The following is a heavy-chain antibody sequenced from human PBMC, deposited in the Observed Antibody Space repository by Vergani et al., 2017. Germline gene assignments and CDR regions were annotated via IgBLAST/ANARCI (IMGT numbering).Heavy chain of an antibody. J-gene: IGHJ6*03. D-gene: IGHD2-2*01. CDR2: INHSGST. CDR1: GGSFSGYY. Sequence: QVQLQQWGAGLLKPSETLSLTCAVYGGSFSGYYWSWIRQPPGKGLEWVGEINHSGSTNYKPSLKSGVTIPVDTSKNQFSLKLSSVTAADTAVYYWARGSVVVVPAATGGYYYYMDVGGKGTTVTVSS. V-gene: IGHV4-34*01. CDR3: ARGSVVVVPAATGGYYYYMDV.